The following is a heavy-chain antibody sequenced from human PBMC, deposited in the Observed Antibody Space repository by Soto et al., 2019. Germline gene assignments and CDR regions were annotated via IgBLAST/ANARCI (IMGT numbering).Heavy chain of an antibody. V-gene: IGHV3-30-3*01. CDR2: ISYDGSNK. CDR3: ARDQRDHGMAVASNGYFDY. J-gene: IGHJ4*02. D-gene: IGHD6-19*01. CDR1: GFTFSSYA. Sequence: QVQLVESGGGVVQPGRSLRLSCAASGFTFSSYAMHWVRQAPGKGLEWVAVISYDGSNKYYADSVKGRFTISRDNSKNTLYLQMNSLRAEDTAVYYCARDQRDHGMAVASNGYFDYWGQGTLVTVSS.